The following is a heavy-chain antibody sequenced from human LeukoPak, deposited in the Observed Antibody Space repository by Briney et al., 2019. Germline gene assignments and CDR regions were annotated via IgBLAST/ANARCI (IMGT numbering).Heavy chain of an antibody. D-gene: IGHD6-25*01. J-gene: IGHJ4*02. V-gene: IGHV4-39*02. CDR2: VYYGRSP. Sequence: SETLSLTCTDSGDSISRSTYYWAWIRQPPGKGLEWIGSVYYGRSPYFNPSLESRATISVDTSKNHFSLKMSSVTAADTAVYYCARSSGTGTFSYWGQGTLVTASS. CDR3: ARSSGTGTFSY. CDR1: GDSISRSTYY.